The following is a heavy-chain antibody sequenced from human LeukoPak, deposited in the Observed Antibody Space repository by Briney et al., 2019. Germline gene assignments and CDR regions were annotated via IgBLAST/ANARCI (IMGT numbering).Heavy chain of an antibody. Sequence: PSETLSLTCAVYGGSFSGYYWSWIRQPPGKGLEWIGEINHSGSTNYNPSLRSRVTISVDTSKNQFSLKLSSVTAADTAVYYCARGGRDCSSTSCYSNWFDPWGQGTLVTVSS. D-gene: IGHD2-2*01. V-gene: IGHV4-34*01. CDR1: GGSFSGYY. J-gene: IGHJ5*02. CDR3: ARGGRDCSSTSCYSNWFDP. CDR2: INHSGST.